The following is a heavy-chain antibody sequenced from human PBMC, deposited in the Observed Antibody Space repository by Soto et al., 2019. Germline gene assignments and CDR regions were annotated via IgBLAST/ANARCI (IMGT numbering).Heavy chain of an antibody. CDR2: IKQDGSEK. Sequence: PGGSLRLSCAASGFTFSSYWMSWVRQAPGKGPEWVANIKQDGSEKYYVDSVKGRFTSSRDNAENSLFLQMNSLRAEDTAVYYCSGQGAAAAWDCFDSWGQGTVVTVSS. CDR3: SGQGAAAAWDCFDS. J-gene: IGHJ5*01. V-gene: IGHV3-7*03. D-gene: IGHD6-25*01. CDR1: GFTFSSYW.